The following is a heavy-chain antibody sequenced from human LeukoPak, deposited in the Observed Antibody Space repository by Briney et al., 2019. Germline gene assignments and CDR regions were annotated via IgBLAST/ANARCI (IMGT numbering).Heavy chain of an antibody. Sequence: PSETLSLTCTVSDFSISRGYYWGWIRQPPGKGLECIGTIYHSGTTYYSPSLKTRVTISVDTSKNHFSLKLSSVTAADTAMYYCARGTLYRGWSYYLDFWGQGSQVTVSS. D-gene: IGHD6-19*01. V-gene: IGHV4-38-2*02. CDR2: IYHSGTT. CDR1: DFSISRGYY. CDR3: ARGTLYRGWSYYLDF. J-gene: IGHJ4*02.